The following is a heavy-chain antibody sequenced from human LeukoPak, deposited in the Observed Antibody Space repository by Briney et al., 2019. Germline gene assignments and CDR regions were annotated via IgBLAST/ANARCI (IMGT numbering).Heavy chain of an antibody. V-gene: IGHV3-30*02. D-gene: IGHD7-27*01. J-gene: IGHJ5*02. Sequence: GGSLRLSCAASGFTFSSYGMHWVRQAPGKGLEWVAFIRYDGSNKYYADSVKGRFTISRDNSKNTLYLQMNSLRAEDTAVYYCAKTAGEYNWFDPWGQGTLVTVSS. CDR1: GFTFSSYG. CDR2: IRYDGSNK. CDR3: AKTAGEYNWFDP.